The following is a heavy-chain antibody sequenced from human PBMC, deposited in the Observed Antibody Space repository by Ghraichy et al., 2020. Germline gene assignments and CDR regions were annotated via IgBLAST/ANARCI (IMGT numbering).Heavy chain of an antibody. Sequence: SETLSLTCTVSGGSISSSSYYWGWIRQPPGKGLEWIGSIYYSGSTYYNPSLKSRVTISVDTSKNQFSLKLSSVTAADTAVYYCAGSYYGGNSDDGAFDIWGQGTMVTVSS. CDR1: GGSISSSSYY. D-gene: IGHD4-23*01. CDR3: AGSYYGGNSDDGAFDI. J-gene: IGHJ3*02. V-gene: IGHV4-39*07. CDR2: IYYSGST.